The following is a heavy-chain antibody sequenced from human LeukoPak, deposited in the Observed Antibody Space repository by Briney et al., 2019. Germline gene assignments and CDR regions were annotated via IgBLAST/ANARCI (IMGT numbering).Heavy chain of an antibody. V-gene: IGHV3-7*01. CDR2: IKQDGSEK. Sequence: GGSLRLSCAASGFTFSSYVMSWVRQAPGKGLEWVANIKQDGSEKYYVDSVKGRFTISRDNAKNSLYLQMNSLRAEDTAVYYCARGVGYCSGGSCYPYYYYMDVWGKGTTVTVSS. J-gene: IGHJ6*03. CDR3: ARGVGYCSGGSCYPYYYYMDV. D-gene: IGHD2-15*01. CDR1: GFTFSSYV.